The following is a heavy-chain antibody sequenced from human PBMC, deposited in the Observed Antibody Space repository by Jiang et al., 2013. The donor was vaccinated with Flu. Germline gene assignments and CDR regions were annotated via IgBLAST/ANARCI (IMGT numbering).Heavy chain of an antibody. CDR3: ARDGPLSDFWSGQDGNWFDP. V-gene: IGHV1-3*01. D-gene: IGHD3-3*01. CDR2: INAGNGNT. Sequence: GAEVKKPGASVKVSCKTSGYSFTSYAMHWVRQAPGQRLEWMGWINAGNGNTKYSQKFQGRVSITRDTSASTAYMELRSLRSEDTAVYYCARDGPLSDFWSGQDGNWFDPWGQGTLVTVSS. CDR1: GYSFTSYA. J-gene: IGHJ5*02.